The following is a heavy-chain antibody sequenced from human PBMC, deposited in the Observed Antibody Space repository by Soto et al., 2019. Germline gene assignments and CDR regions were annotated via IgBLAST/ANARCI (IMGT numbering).Heavy chain of an antibody. V-gene: IGHV4-34*01. D-gene: IGHD3-10*01. CDR1: GGSFSGYY. CDR3: ARGYGRNLDY. J-gene: IGHJ4*02. Sequence: QVQLQQWGAGLLKPSETLSLTSAVYGGSFSGYYWNWIRQPPGKGLEWIGEINHSGSTNYNPSLKSRVTISVDTSKNQFSLKLSSVTAADTAVYYCARGYGRNLDYWGQGTLVTVSS. CDR2: INHSGST.